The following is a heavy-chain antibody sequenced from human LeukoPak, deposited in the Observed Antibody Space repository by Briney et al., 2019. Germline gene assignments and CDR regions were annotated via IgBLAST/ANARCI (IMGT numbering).Heavy chain of an antibody. CDR3: VRDEYYEVAY. J-gene: IGHJ4*02. D-gene: IGHD3-22*01. CDR2: ISSSNGNT. V-gene: IGHV1-18*01. CDR1: GYAFTTYG. Sequence: ASVKVSCRASGYAFTTYGFSWVRQAPGQGLEWMGWISSSNGNTNYAQDFLGRLTMTTDTSTTTAYMELRSLRSDDTAVYYCVRDEYYEVAYWGQGTLVIVSP.